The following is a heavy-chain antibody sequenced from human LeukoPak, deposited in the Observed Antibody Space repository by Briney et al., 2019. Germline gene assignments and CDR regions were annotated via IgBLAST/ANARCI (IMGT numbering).Heavy chain of an antibody. CDR2: ISGDGGST. J-gene: IGHJ4*02. D-gene: IGHD6-19*01. V-gene: IGHV3-43*02. Sequence: PGGSLRLSCAASGFTFEDYAMHWVRQAPGKGLEWVSLISGDGGSTYYADSVKGRFTISRDNSKNSLYLQMNSLRTEDTALYYCAKDIEVKTASSGVVYWGQGTLVTVSS. CDR3: AKDIEVKTASSGVVY. CDR1: GFTFEDYA.